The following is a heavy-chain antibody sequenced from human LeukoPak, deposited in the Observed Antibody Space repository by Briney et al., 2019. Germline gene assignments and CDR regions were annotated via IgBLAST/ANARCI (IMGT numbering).Heavy chain of an antibody. J-gene: IGHJ4*02. CDR2: INPNSGGT. CDR3: ARAWLRGEQWLVRGPRFDY. D-gene: IGHD6-19*01. V-gene: IGHV1-2*02. Sequence: ASVKVSCKASGYTFTGYYMHWVRQAPGQGLEWMGWINPNSGGTNYAQKFQGRVTMTRDTSISTAYMELSRLRSDDTAVYYCARAWLRGEQWLVRGPRFDYWGQGTLVTVSS. CDR1: GYTFTGYY.